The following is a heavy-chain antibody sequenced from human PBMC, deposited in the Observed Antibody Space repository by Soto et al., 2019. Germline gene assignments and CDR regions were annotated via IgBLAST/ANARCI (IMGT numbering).Heavy chain of an antibody. D-gene: IGHD3-3*01. V-gene: IGHV3-48*02. Sequence: VGSLRLSCAASGFTFNTYGMNWVRQAPGKGLEWVSYIFRSGSTIYYADSVKGRFTISRDNAKNSLYLQMNSLRDEDTAVYYCATDRTVIMIFGGERGLGMAVWCQGIMVTAFS. CDR2: IFRSGSTI. CDR1: GFTFNTYG. J-gene: IGHJ6*02. CDR3: ATDRTVIMIFGGERGLGMAV.